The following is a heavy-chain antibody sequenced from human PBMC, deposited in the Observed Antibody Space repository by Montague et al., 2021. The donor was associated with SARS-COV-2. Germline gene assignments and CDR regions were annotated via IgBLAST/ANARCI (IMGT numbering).Heavy chain of an antibody. D-gene: IGHD3-16*02. J-gene: IGHJ3*02. CDR2: INDGGSV. Sequence: SETLSLTCGVYGGSFSGYFWTWIRQPPGKGLEWIGEINDGGSVTYNPSLKSRLTMSVDTSKKQFSLNLTSVAAADMAVYYCASTSKMEDYVWGSYRFTAFDTWGQGTMVIVSS. V-gene: IGHV4-34*01. CDR3: ASTSKMEDYVWGSYRFTAFDT. CDR1: GGSFSGYF.